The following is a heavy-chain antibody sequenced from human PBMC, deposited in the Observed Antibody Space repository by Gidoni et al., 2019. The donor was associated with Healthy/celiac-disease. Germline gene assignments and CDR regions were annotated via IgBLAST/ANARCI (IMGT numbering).Heavy chain of an antibody. V-gene: IGHV4-61*02. CDR1: GGSISRGSYY. D-gene: IGHD3-3*01. Sequence: QVQLQESGPGLVKPSQTLSLTCTVSGGSISRGSYYWSWIRQPAGKGLEWIGRIYTSGSTNYNPSLKSLVTISVDTSKNQFSLKLSSVTAADTAVYYCAREEDFWSGYYHNFDYWGQGTLVTVSS. CDR3: AREEDFWSGYYHNFDY. CDR2: IYTSGST. J-gene: IGHJ4*02.